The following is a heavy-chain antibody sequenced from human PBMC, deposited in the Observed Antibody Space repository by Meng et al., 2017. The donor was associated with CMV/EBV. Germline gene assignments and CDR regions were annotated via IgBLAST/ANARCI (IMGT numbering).Heavy chain of an antibody. CDR1: GGSFSGYY. CDR3: ARGVGATGKADY. V-gene: IGHV4-34*01. D-gene: IGHD1-26*01. Sequence: QVRLQKWGAGLLKPSETLSLTCAVYGGSFSGYYWSWIRQPPGKGLEWIGEINHSGSTNYNPSLKSRVTISVDTSKNQFSLKLSSVTAADTAVYYCARGVGATGKADYWGQGTLVTVSS. CDR2: INHSGST. J-gene: IGHJ4*02.